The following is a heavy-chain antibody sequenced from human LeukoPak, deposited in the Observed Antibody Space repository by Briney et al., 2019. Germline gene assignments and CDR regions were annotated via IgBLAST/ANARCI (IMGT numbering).Heavy chain of an antibody. Sequence: SETLSLTCPVSGASISTSGYYWGWIRQPPGKGLEWIGSIYYSGSTYFNPSLKSRVTISVDTSKNQFSLKLSSVTAADTAVYYCAITRRYSNGFFDYWGQGTLVTVSS. D-gene: IGHD5-18*01. CDR2: IYYSGST. J-gene: IGHJ4*02. CDR1: GASISTSGYY. CDR3: AITRRYSNGFFDY. V-gene: IGHV4-39*01.